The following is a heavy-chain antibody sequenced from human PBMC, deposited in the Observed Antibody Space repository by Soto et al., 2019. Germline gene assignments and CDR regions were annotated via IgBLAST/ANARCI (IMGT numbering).Heavy chain of an antibody. Sequence: PGGSVRLSCAPSGFTFSSFTMNWVRQAPGKGLEWVSSISSSSSYTFYANSMTGRFTISRDNAKNTLYLQLSSLRVEDTAVYYYARSFEVDSSGDYGPTETASAGYCGSGTM. D-gene: IGHD3-16*01. CDR2: ISSSSSYT. J-gene: IGHJ4*02. CDR1: GFTFSSFT. CDR3: ARSFEVDSSGDYGPTETASAGY. V-gene: IGHV3-21*01.